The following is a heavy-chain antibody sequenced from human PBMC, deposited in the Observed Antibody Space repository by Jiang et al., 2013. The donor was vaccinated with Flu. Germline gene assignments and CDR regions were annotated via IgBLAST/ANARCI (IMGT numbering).Heavy chain of an antibody. CDR3: ARSSSTSCYSCLNY. D-gene: IGHD2-2*01. CDR1: GYTFTGYY. Sequence: GYTFTGYYMHWVRQAPGHGLEWMGWINPNSGGTNYAQKFQGRVTMTRDTSISTAYMELSRLRSDDTAVYYCARSSSTSCYSCLNYWGQGTLVTVSS. CDR2: INPNSGGT. V-gene: IGHV1-2*02. J-gene: IGHJ4*02.